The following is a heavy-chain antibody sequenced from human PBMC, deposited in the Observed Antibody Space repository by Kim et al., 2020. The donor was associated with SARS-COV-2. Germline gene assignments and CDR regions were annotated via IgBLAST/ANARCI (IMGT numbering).Heavy chain of an antibody. D-gene: IGHD6-19*01. V-gene: IGHV3-13*01. Sequence: GALRLSCAASGFTFSSYDMHWVRQATGKGLEWVSAIGTAGDTYYPGSVKGRFTISRENAKNSLYLQMNSLRAGDTAVYYCARSKKRSGWTSYDAFDIWGQGTMVTVSS. CDR1: GFTFSSYD. CDR3: ARSKKRSGWTSYDAFDI. CDR2: IGTAGDT. J-gene: IGHJ3*02.